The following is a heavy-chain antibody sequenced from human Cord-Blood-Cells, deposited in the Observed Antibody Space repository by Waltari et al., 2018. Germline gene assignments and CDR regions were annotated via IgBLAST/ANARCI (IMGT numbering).Heavy chain of an antibody. J-gene: IGHJ4*02. CDR1: GFTFSSYS. D-gene: IGHD3-3*01. Sequence: EVQLVESGGGLVQPGGSLRLSCAASGFTFSSYSMNWVRQAPGKGLEWVSYISSSSSTIYYAESVKGRFTISRDNAKNSLYLQRNSLRDEDTAVYYCARSVTIFGVVTPFDYWGQGTLVTVSS. V-gene: IGHV3-48*02. CDR3: ARSVTIFGVVTPFDY. CDR2: ISSSSSTI.